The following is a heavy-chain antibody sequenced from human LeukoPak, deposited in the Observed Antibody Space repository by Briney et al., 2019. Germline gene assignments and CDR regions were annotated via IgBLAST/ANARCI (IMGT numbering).Heavy chain of an antibody. CDR3: ARDSSSSCFGSQYYFDY. D-gene: IGHD6-6*01. CDR1: GFTFSSYW. CDR2: IKQDGSEK. J-gene: IGHJ4*02. V-gene: IGHV3-7*01. Sequence: PGGSLRLSCAASGFTFSSYWMSWVRQAPGKGLEWVANIKQDGSEKYYVDSVKGRFTISRDNAKNSLYLQMNSLRAEDMAVYYCARDSSSSCFGSQYYFDYWGQGTLVTVSS.